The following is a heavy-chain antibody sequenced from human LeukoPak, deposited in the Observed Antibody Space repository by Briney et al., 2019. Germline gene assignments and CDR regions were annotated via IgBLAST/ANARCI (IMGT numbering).Heavy chain of an antibody. V-gene: IGHV1-18*04. CDR2: ISAYNGNT. CDR1: GYTFTGYY. Sequence: GASVKVSCKTSGYTFTGYYVNWVRQAPGQGLEWMGWISAYNGNTNYAQKLQGRVTMTTDTSTSTAYMELRSLRSDDTAVYYCAREEPRGYSSAYYYYYMDVWGKGTTVTVSS. CDR3: AREEPRGYSSAYYYYYMDV. D-gene: IGHD6-25*01. J-gene: IGHJ6*03.